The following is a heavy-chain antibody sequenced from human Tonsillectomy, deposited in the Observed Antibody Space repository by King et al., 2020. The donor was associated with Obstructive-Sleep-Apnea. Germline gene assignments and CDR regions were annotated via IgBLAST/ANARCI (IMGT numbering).Heavy chain of an antibody. CDR3: ARRDAMDV. V-gene: IGHV1-8*01. J-gene: IGHJ6*02. CDR1: GYNFISYN. Sequence: VQLAESGAEVKKPGASVKVSCKASGYNFISYNINWVRQATGQGLEWMGWMNPHSGNTVYAQKFQGRVTMTTNTSIRTVYMELSSLTYEDTAVYYCARRDAMDVWGQGTTVTVSS. CDR2: MNPHSGNT.